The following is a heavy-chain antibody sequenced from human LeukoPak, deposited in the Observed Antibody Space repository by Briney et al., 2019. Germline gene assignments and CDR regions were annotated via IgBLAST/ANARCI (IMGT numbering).Heavy chain of an antibody. D-gene: IGHD3-22*01. CDR1: GDSISTSSYY. Sequence: SETLSLTCTVSGDSISTSSYYWGWIRQPPGKGLEWLGSIYYSGSTYYNPSLKSRVTISVDTSKNQFSLNLYSVTAADTAVFYSARSYYYDYRQIDYWGQGTLVTVSS. V-gene: IGHV4-39*01. CDR2: IYYSGST. J-gene: IGHJ4*02. CDR3: ARSYYYDYRQIDY.